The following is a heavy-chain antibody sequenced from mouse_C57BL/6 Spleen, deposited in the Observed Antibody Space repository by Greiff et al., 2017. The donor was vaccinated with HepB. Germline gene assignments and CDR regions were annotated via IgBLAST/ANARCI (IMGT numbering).Heavy chain of an antibody. V-gene: IGHV5-6*01. Sequence: EVHLVESGGDLVKPGGSLKLSCAASGFTFSSYGMSWVRQTPDKRLEWVATISSGGSYTYYPDSVKGRFTISRDNAKNTLYLQMSSLKSEDTAMYYCARHEDSGSSSEGFAYWGQGTLVTVSA. CDR2: ISSGGSYT. CDR3: ARHEDSGSSSEGFAY. CDR1: GFTFSSYG. D-gene: IGHD1-1*01. J-gene: IGHJ3*01.